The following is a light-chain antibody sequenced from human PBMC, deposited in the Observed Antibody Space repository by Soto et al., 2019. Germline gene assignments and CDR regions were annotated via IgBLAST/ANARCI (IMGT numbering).Light chain of an antibody. Sequence: QSVLTQPPSVSGAPGQRVTISCTGSSSNIGAGHDVHWYQQLPGTAPKLLIYGNGNRPSGVPDRFSGSTDASSNSASLTSSGLQTEDEADYYCQSYDADFVIFGGGTKLTVL. CDR2: GNG. J-gene: IGLJ2*01. CDR3: QSYDADFVI. V-gene: IGLV1-40*01. CDR1: SSNIGAGHD.